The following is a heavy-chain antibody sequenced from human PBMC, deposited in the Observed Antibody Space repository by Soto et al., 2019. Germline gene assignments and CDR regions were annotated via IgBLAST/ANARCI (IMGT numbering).Heavy chain of an antibody. Sequence: ASVKVSCKSSGYSFSNYNFCWVRQAPGQGLEWLGWISGYNGNTNYAQKLQGRVTMTTDSFTSTAYMELRSLRSDDTAVYYCARDKVWGGFDIWDQGTMVTVS. CDR3: ARDKVWGGFDI. CDR2: ISGYNGNT. CDR1: GYSFSNYN. D-gene: IGHD3-16*01. V-gene: IGHV1-18*01. J-gene: IGHJ3*02.